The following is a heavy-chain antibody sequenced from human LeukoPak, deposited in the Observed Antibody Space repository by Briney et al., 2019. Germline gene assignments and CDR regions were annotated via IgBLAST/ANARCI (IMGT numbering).Heavy chain of an antibody. CDR3: ARDSKSYDYYYMDV. CDR1: GFTFSSYG. V-gene: IGHV3-30*02. J-gene: IGHJ6*03. CDR2: IRYDGSNK. Sequence: GGTLRLSCAASGFTFSSYGMHWVREAPGKGLERVAFIRYDGSNKYYADSVKGRFTISRDNSKNTLYLQMNSLRAEDTAVYYCARDSKSYDYYYMDVWGKGTTVTVSS. D-gene: IGHD2/OR15-2a*01.